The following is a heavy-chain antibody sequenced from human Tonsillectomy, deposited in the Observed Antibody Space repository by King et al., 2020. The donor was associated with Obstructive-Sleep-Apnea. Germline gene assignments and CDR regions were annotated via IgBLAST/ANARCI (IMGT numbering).Heavy chain of an antibody. Sequence: VQLQESGPGLVKPSETLSLTCTVSGGSISSYHWSWIRQPPGKGLEWIGYIYYSGSTNYNPSLKSQVTVSVDTSKNQFSLKLSSVTAADTAVYYCASGGVVLTVTRYWYFDLWGRGTLVTVSS. V-gene: IGHV4-59*01. CDR3: ASGGVVLTVTRYWYFDL. J-gene: IGHJ2*01. D-gene: IGHD2-21*02. CDR1: GGSISSYH. CDR2: IYYSGST.